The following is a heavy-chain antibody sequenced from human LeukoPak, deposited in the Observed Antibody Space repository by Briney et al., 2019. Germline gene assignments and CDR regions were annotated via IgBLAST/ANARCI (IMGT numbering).Heavy chain of an antibody. CDR1: GVSISSGEYY. D-gene: IGHD3-3*01. J-gene: IGHJ4*02. V-gene: IGHV4-30-4*08. CDR2: IYRRGNN. CDR3: ARGGTRITIVGVVINAFDY. Sequence: SQTLSLTCTVSGVSISSGEYYWRWIRQPPGKGLEWIGYIYRRGNNYYHPSLKSRLTISVDTPRNQFSLKLRSVTAADTAVYYCARGGTRITIVGVVINAFDYWGQGTLVTVSS.